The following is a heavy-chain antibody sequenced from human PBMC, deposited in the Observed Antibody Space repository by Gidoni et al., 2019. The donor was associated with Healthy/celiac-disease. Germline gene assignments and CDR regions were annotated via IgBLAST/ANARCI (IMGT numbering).Heavy chain of an antibody. Sequence: QVQLVESGGGLVKPGGSLRLSCPASVFTFSHYYMSWIRQAPGKGLEWVSNISSSSSYTNEEDSVKGRFTISRDNDKNSMYLQMNSLRDEDKDVYYCERVLAITMVRGQTRGPFDYWGQGTLVNVSS. J-gene: IGHJ4*02. CDR2: ISSSSSYT. V-gene: IGHV3-11*06. D-gene: IGHD3-10*01. CDR3: ERVLAITMVRGQTRGPFDY. CDR1: VFTFSHYY.